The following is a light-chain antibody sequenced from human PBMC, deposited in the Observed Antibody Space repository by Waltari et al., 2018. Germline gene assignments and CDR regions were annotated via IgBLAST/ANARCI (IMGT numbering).Light chain of an antibody. V-gene: IGKV3-15*01. J-gene: IGKJ4*01. CDR1: QSVNGD. CDR2: DAS. CDR3: QQYNNWPPT. Sequence: VLTQSPATLSVSPGERATLACRASQSVNGDLAWYQQRPGQAPRLLIHDASTRATGIPVRFSGSGSGTEFTLTISSLQSEDSAIYCCQQYNNWPPTFGGGTKVEIK.